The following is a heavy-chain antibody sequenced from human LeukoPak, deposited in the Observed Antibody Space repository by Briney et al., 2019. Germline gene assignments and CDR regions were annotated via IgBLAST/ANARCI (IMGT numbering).Heavy chain of an antibody. V-gene: IGHV4-39*07. D-gene: IGHD6-19*01. CDR1: GGSISSSSYY. CDR2: IYYSGST. CDR3: ARGQLVSVAGEAGWFDP. J-gene: IGHJ5*02. Sequence: SETLSLTCTVSGGSISSSSYYWGWIRQPPGKGLEWIGSIYYSGSTYYNPSLKSRVTISVDTSKNQFSLQLNSVTPEDTAVYYCARGQLVSVAGEAGWFDPWGQGTLVTVSS.